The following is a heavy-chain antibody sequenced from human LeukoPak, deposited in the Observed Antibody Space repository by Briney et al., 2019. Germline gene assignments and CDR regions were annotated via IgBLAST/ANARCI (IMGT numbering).Heavy chain of an antibody. CDR1: GYTFTSYY. Sequence: ASVKVSCKASGYTFTSYYMHWVRQAPGQGLEWMGIINPSGGSTSYAQKFQGRVTMTRDTSTSTVYMELSSLRSEDTVVYYCARDLGYCSGGSCYQTTYFDYWGQGTLVTVSS. CDR3: ARDLGYCSGGSCYQTTYFDY. CDR2: INPSGGST. D-gene: IGHD2-15*01. V-gene: IGHV1-46*01. J-gene: IGHJ4*02.